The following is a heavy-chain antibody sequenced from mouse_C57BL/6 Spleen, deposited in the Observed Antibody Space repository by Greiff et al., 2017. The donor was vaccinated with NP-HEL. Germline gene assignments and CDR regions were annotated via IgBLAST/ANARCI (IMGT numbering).Heavy chain of an antibody. CDR3: ARYDYGSSYHWYFDV. D-gene: IGHD1-1*01. J-gene: IGHJ1*03. CDR2: ISYSGST. Sequence: EVKLQESGPGLAKPSQTLSLTCSVTGYSITSDYWNWIRKFPGNKLEYMGYISYSGSTYYNPSLKSRISITRDTSKNQYYLQLNSVTTEDTATYYCARYDYGSSYHWYFDVWGTGTTVTVSS. V-gene: IGHV3-8*01. CDR1: GYSITSDY.